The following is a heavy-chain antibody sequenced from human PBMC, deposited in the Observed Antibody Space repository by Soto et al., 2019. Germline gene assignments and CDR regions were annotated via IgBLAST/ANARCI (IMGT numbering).Heavy chain of an antibody. CDR1: GFTFSSYS. Sequence: EVQLVESGGGLVKPGGSLRLSCAASGFTFSSYSMNWVRQAPGKGLEWVSSISSSGSYIYYVDSVKGRFTISRDNAKNSRYLQMNSLRAEDTAVYYCARGGRTYYFDYWGQGTLVTVSS. CDR2: ISSSGSYI. CDR3: ARGGRTYYFDY. V-gene: IGHV3-21*01. J-gene: IGHJ4*02.